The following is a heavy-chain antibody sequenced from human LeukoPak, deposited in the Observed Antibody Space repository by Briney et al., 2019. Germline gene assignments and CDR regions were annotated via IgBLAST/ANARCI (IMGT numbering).Heavy chain of an antibody. Sequence: QPGGSLRLSCAASGFTFSSYGMHWVRQAPGKGLEWAAVISYDGSNKYYADSVKGRFTISRDNSKNTLYLQMNSLRAEDTAVYYCAKGRRRGFAANCGGDCYPEYFQHWGQGTLVTVSS. CDR2: ISYDGSNK. CDR1: GFTFSSYG. CDR3: AKGRRRGFAANCGGDCYPEYFQH. V-gene: IGHV3-30*18. J-gene: IGHJ1*01. D-gene: IGHD2-21*02.